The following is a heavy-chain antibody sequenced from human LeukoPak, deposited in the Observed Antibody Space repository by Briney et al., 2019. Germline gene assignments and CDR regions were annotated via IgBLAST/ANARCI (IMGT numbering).Heavy chain of an antibody. D-gene: IGHD6-6*01. CDR2: IIPIFGTA. J-gene: IGHJ4*02. Sequence: ASVKVSCKASGGTFSSYAISWVRQAPGQGLEWMGGIIPIFGTANYAQKLQGRVTITADESTSTAYMELSSLRSEDTAVYYCARLVSARPSYFDYWGQGTLVTVSS. CDR3: ARLVSARPSYFDY. CDR1: GGTFSSYA. V-gene: IGHV1-69*13.